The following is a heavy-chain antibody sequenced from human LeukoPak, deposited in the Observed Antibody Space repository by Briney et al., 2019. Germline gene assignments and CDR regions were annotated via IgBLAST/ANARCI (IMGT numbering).Heavy chain of an antibody. D-gene: IGHD4-23*01. CDR1: GGTFSSYA. J-gene: IGHJ4*02. V-gene: IGHV1-69*04. CDR2: IIPILGIA. Sequence: ASVEVSCKASGGTFSSYAISWVRQAPGQGLEWMGRIIPILGIANYAQKFQGRVTITADKSTSTAYMELSSLRSEDTAVYYCARSGVITVVTGAYFDYWGQGTLVTVSS. CDR3: ARSGVITVVTGAYFDY.